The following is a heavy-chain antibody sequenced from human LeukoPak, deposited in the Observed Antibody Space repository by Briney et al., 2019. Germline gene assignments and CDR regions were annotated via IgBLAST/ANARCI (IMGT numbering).Heavy chain of an antibody. CDR3: ARSTDGSGSYYYYGMDV. CDR1: GFTFSDYH. CDR2: ISSSGNPI. Sequence: GGSLRLSCTASGFTFSDYHMSWIRQAPGRGLEWVSYISSSGNPIHYADSVRGRFTISRDNAKNSLSLHMNSLRAEDAAVYYCARSTDGSGSYYYYGMDVWGQGTTVTVSS. V-gene: IGHV3-11*01. D-gene: IGHD3-10*01. J-gene: IGHJ6*02.